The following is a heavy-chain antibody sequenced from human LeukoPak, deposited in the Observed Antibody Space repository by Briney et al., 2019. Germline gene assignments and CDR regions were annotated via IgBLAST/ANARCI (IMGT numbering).Heavy chain of an antibody. CDR3: ARQPFTIFGVVGYFDY. D-gene: IGHD3-3*01. CDR2: IIPVFGTA. J-gene: IGHJ4*02. V-gene: IGHV1-69*13. Sequence: SVKVSCKASGGTFSSQAISWVRQAPGQGLEWMGGIIPVFGTANYAQKFQGRVTITADESTSTAYMELSSLRSKDTAVYYCARQPFTIFGVVGYFDYWGQGTLVTVSS. CDR1: GGTFSSQA.